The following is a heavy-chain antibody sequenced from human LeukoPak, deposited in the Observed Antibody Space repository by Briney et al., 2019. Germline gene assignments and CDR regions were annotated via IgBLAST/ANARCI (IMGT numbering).Heavy chain of an antibody. CDR1: GFAFATYT. CDR2: ISYDLSTT. D-gene: IGHD5-12*01. J-gene: IGHJ4*02. CDR3: ASDYEGFEH. Sequence: GGSLRLSCEASGFAFATYTMHWVRQAPGKGLEWGAVISYDLSTTDYADSVKGQFTISRDNSKKTLFLEMNSLTSDDTALYYCASDYEGFEHWGQGALVIVSS. V-gene: IGHV3-30*04.